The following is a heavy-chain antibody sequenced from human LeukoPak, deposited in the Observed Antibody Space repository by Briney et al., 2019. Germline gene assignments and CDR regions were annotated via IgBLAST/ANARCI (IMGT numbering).Heavy chain of an antibody. CDR3: AREAAFDI. CDR2: ISSNGGST. CDR1: GFTFSSYA. Sequence: GGSLRLSCSASGFTFSSYAMHWVRQAPGKGLEYVSAISSNGGSTYYADSVKGRFTISRDNAKNSLYLQMNSLRAEDTAVYYCAREAAFDIWGQGTMVTVSS. J-gene: IGHJ3*02. V-gene: IGHV3-64*04.